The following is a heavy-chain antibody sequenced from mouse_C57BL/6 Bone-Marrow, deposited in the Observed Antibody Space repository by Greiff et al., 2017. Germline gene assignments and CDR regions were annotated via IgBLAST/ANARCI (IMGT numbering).Heavy chain of an antibody. D-gene: IGHD4-1*01. Sequence: EVKLMESGGGLVKPGGSLKLSCAASGFTFSDYGMHWVRQAPEKGLAWVAYISSGSSTIYYADTVKGRFTISRDNAKNTLFLQMTSLRSEDTAMYYCARATGWFAYWGQGTLVTVSA. CDR2: ISSGSSTI. CDR1: GFTFSDYG. V-gene: IGHV5-17*01. CDR3: ARATGWFAY. J-gene: IGHJ3*01.